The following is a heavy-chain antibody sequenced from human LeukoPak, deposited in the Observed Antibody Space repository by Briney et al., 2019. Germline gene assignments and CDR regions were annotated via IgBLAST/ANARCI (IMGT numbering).Heavy chain of an antibody. CDR1: GFTFSSYA. CDR2: ISGSGGST. D-gene: IGHD6-6*01. CDR3: ARGRSIAARPDAAFDI. Sequence: GGSLRLSCAASGFTFSSYAMSWVRQAPGKGLEWVSAISGSGGSTYYADSVKGRFTISRDNSKNTLYLQMNSLRAEDTAVYYCARGRSIAARPDAAFDIWGQGTMVTVSS. V-gene: IGHV3-23*01. J-gene: IGHJ3*02.